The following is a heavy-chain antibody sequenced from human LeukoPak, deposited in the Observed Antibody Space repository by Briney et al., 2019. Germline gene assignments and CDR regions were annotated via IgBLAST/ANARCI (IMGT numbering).Heavy chain of an antibody. CDR1: GYTFTSYD. CDR2: VNPNSGNT. D-gene: IGHD2-21*02. CDR3: ARGVWVTAFYSYYYMDV. V-gene: IGHV1-8*03. Sequence: ASVTVSCKASGYTFTSYDINWVRQATGQGLAWMGWVNPNSGNTGYAQKFQGRVTITKNASISTAYMELSSLRSEDTAVYYCARGVWVTAFYSYYYMDVGGKGTTVTVSS. J-gene: IGHJ6*03.